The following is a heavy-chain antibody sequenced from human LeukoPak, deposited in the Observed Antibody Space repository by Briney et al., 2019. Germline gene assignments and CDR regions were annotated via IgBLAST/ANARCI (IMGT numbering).Heavy chain of an antibody. V-gene: IGHV4-38-2*02. CDR1: GYSISSGYY. CDR2: IYHSGST. Sequence: SETLSLTCTVSGYSISSGYYWGWIRQPPGQGLEWIGSIYHSGSTYYNPSLKSRVTISVDTSKNQFSLKLSSVTAADTAVYYCARDGNIVVVPAVTDYFDYWGQGTLVTASS. D-gene: IGHD2-2*01. J-gene: IGHJ4*02. CDR3: ARDGNIVVVPAVTDYFDY.